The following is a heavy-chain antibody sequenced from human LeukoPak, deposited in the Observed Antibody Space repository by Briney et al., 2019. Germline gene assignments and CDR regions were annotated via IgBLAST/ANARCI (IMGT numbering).Heavy chain of an antibody. CDR1: GFTFSSYS. D-gene: IGHD3-10*01. CDR3: ARDLLGLDY. CDR2: ISTSSTYI. Sequence: GGSLRLSCAASGFTFSSYSIHWVRQAPGKGLEWVSSISTSSTYIYYADSVKGRFTISRDNAKNSLYLQMNSLRAEDTAVYYCARDLLGLDYWGQGTLVTVSS. J-gene: IGHJ4*02. V-gene: IGHV3-21*01.